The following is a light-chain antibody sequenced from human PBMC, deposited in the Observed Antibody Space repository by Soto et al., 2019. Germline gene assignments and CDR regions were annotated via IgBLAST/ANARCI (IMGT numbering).Light chain of an antibody. CDR1: SSDVGGNDY. CDR2: EVN. J-gene: IGLJ7*01. CDR3: YSYGFAGSDYLV. V-gene: IGLV2-8*01. Sequence: QSALTQPPSASGSPGQSVTISCTGASSDVGGNDYVSWYQHHPGKVPKLMIFEVNKRPSGVPHRFSGSKSGNTASLTVSGLQAEDEADYYCYSYGFAGSDYLVFGGGTQLTVL.